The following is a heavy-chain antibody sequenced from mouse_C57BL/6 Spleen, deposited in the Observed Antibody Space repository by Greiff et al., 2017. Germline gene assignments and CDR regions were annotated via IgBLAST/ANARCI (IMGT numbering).Heavy chain of an antibody. D-gene: IGHD1-1*01. Sequence: QVQLQQPGAELVKPGASVKLSCKASGYTFTSYWMHWVKQRPGRGLEWIGRIDPNSGGTKYNEKFKSKATLTVDKPSSTAYMQLSSLTSEDSAVYYCASDYYGSSYGWYFDGWGTGTTVTVSS. J-gene: IGHJ1*03. V-gene: IGHV1-72*01. CDR1: GYTFTSYW. CDR2: IDPNSGGT. CDR3: ASDYYGSSYGWYFDG.